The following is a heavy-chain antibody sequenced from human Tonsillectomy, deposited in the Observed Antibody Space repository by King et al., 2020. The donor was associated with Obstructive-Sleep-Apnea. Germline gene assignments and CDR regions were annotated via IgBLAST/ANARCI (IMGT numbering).Heavy chain of an antibody. CDR3: GRDRERKVVSVTPFPNAN. D-gene: IGHD5/OR15-5a*01. CDR2: ISFDGSNK. J-gene: IGHJ4*02. V-gene: IGHV3-30*04. CDR1: GFTLSDYA. Sequence: VQSGGSLRLSCAASGFTLSDYAVHWVRQAPGKGLEWVAVISFDGSNKFYVDSVKGRFTISRDNSKNTLHLQMNSLRPEDTATYYGGRDRERKVVSVTPFPNANGGQETLVTVSS.